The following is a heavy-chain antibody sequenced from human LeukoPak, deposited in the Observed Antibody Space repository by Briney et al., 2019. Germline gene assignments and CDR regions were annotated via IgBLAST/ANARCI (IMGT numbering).Heavy chain of an antibody. J-gene: IGHJ4*02. V-gene: IGHV3-74*01. Sequence: PGGSLRLSCAASGFTFSTYWMHWVRQAPGRGLVWVSRINGDGSSMNYADSVKGRFTISRDNAKNTLYLQMNSLRAEDTAVYYCARESSLGRWGQGTLVTVSS. CDR3: ARESSLGR. CDR1: GFTFSTYW. D-gene: IGHD2-2*01. CDR2: INGDGSSM.